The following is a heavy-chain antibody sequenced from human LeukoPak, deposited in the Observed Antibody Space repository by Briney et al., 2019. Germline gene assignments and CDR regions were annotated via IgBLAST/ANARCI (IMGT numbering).Heavy chain of an antibody. CDR1: GFTFSSYA. CDR3: ARGDKAVAFDWFDP. Sequence: PGRSLRLSCTASGFTFSSYAMHWVRQAPVKGLEWVAVISYDGSTQFYADSVKGRFTISRDNSKNTLDLQMNSRRTDDTAVYFCARGDKAVAFDWFDPWGQGTLVSVSS. J-gene: IGHJ5*02. V-gene: IGHV3-30-3*01. CDR2: ISYDGSTQ. D-gene: IGHD6-19*01.